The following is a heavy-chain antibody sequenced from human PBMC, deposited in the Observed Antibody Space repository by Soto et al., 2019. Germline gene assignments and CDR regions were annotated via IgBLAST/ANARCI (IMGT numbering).Heavy chain of an antibody. CDR2: SWNSGNI. Sequence: EVHLVESGGGLVQPGRSLRLSCAASGFTFDDYAMHWVRQVPGKGLEWVSSSWNSGNIVYADSVKGRFTISRDSAYNSLYLQMNSLKTEDTALYSCAKGAVTSIFAYFDYWGQGTLVTVSS. CDR1: GFTFDDYA. CDR3: AKGAVTSIFAYFDY. D-gene: IGHD3-3*01. V-gene: IGHV3-9*01. J-gene: IGHJ4*02.